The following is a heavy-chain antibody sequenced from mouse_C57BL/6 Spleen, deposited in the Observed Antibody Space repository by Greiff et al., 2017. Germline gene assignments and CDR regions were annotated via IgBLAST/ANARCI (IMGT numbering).Heavy chain of an antibody. CDR3: ARHSTGPYYYAMDY. V-gene: IGHV2-6-1*01. J-gene: IGHJ4*01. CDR1: GFSLTSYG. D-gene: IGHD4-1*02. CDR2: IWSDGST. Sequence: VHLVESGPGLVAPSQSLSITCTVSGFSLTSYGVHWVRQPPGKGLEWLVVIWSDGSTTYNSALKSRLSISKDNSKSQVFLKMNSLQTDDTAMYYCARHSTGPYYYAMDYWGQGTSVTVSS.